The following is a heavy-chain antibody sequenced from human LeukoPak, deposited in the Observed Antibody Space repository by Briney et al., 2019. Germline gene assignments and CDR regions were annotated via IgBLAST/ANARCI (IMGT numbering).Heavy chain of an antibody. V-gene: IGHV4-39*01. CDR1: GGSISSSSYY. D-gene: IGHD4-23*01. J-gene: IGHJ6*03. CDR2: IYYSGST. CDR3: ARLHYGGNYGYYYYYMDV. Sequence: KTSETLSLTCTVSGGSISSSSYYWGWTRQPPGKGLEWIGSIYYSGSTYYNPSLKSRVTISVDTSKNQFSLKMSSVTAADTAVYYCARLHYGGNYGYYYYYMDVWGKGTTVTISS.